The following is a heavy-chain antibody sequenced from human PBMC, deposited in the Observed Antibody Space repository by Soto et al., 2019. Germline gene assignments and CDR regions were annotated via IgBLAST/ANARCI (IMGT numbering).Heavy chain of an antibody. D-gene: IGHD3-16*02. CDR2: ISSNGGST. Sequence: GGSLRLSCAASGFTFSSYAMHWVRQAPGKGLDYVSAISSNGGSTYYANSVKGRFTISRDNSKNTLYLQMGSLRAEDMAVYYCARANYDYIWGSYRWDAFDIWGQGTMVTVSS. CDR1: GFTFSSYA. V-gene: IGHV3-64*01. CDR3: ARANYDYIWGSYRWDAFDI. J-gene: IGHJ3*02.